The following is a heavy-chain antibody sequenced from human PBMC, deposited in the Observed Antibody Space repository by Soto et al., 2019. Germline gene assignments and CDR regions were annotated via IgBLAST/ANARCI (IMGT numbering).Heavy chain of an antibody. CDR2: ISGSGGSS. CDR1: GFTFINYG. CDR3: AGRGEVEVTGFVY. D-gene: IGHD3-22*01. J-gene: IGHJ4*01. Sequence: PGGSLRLSCAASGFTFINYGMGWFRQAPGKGLEWVSSISGSGGSSYHADSVRGRITISRDNSKNTLFLQMNNLRAEDTAIYYCAGRGEVEVTGFVYWGHGTMVTVTS. V-gene: IGHV3-23*01.